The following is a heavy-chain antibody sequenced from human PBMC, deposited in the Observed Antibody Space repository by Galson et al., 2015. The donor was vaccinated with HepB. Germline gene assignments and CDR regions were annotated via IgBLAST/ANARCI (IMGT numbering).Heavy chain of an antibody. CDR1: GYTFTSYG. CDR3: AREAIAAAEGGFDY. D-gene: IGHD6-13*01. J-gene: IGHJ4*02. CDR2: ISTYNGNT. Sequence: SVKVSCKASGYTFTSYGISWVRQAPGQGLEWMGWISTYNGNTNYAQKLQGRVTMTTDTSTSTAYMELRSLRSDDTAVNYCAREAIAAAEGGFDYWGQGTLVTVSS. V-gene: IGHV1-18*01.